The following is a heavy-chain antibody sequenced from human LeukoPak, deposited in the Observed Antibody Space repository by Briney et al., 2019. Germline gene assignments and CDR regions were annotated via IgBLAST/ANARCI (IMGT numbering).Heavy chain of an antibody. D-gene: IGHD1-26*01. CDR3: ARVEDSGSYSSLDY. V-gene: IGHV3-30*04. CDR1: GFTFSSYA. CDR2: ISYDGSNK. J-gene: IGHJ4*02. Sequence: GGSLRLSCAASGFTFSSYAMHWVRKAPGKGLEWVAVISYDGSNKYYADSVKGRFTISRDNSKNTLYLQMNSLRAEDTAVYYCARVEDSGSYSSLDYWGQGTLVTVSS.